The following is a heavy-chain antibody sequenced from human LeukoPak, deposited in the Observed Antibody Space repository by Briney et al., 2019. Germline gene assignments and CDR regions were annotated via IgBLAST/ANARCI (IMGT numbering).Heavy chain of an antibody. CDR1: GGTFSSYA. CDR3: ARDLMVRGVTPYYFDY. V-gene: IGHV1-69*04. CDR2: IIPILGIA. Sequence: ASVKVSCKASGGTFSSYAISWVRQAPGQGLEWMGRIIPILGIANYAQKFQGRVTITADKSTSTAYMELSSLRSEDTAVYYCARDLMVRGVTPYYFDYWGQGTLVTVSS. J-gene: IGHJ4*02. D-gene: IGHD3-10*01.